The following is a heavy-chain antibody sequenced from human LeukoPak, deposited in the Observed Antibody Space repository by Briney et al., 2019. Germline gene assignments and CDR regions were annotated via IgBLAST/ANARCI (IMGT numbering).Heavy chain of an antibody. J-gene: IGHJ4*02. CDR2: INPNSGGT. Sequence: GASVKVSCRASGYTFTGYYMHWVRQAPGQGLEWMGWINPNSGGTNYAQKFQGRVTMTRDTSISTAYMELSRLRSDDTAVYYCARDLIETGSDFDYWGQGTLVTVSS. D-gene: IGHD3-10*01. CDR3: ARDLIETGSDFDY. V-gene: IGHV1-2*02. CDR1: GYTFTGYY.